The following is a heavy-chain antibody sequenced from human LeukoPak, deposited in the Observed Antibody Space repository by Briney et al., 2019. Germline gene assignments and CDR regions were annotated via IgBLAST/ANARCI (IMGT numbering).Heavy chain of an antibody. CDR2: IYYSGST. J-gene: IGHJ4*02. V-gene: IGHV4-39*07. CDR3: ARDSGGPYFDY. D-gene: IGHD2-15*01. CDR1: GGSISSSSYY. Sequence: PSETLSLTCTVSGGSISSSSYYWGWIRQPPGKGLEWIGSIYYSGSTYYNPSLKSRVTISVDTSKNQFSLKLSSVTAADTAVYYCARDSGGPYFDYWGQGTLVTVSS.